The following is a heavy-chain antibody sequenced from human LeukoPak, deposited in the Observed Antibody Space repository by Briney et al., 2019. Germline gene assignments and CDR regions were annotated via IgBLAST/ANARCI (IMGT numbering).Heavy chain of an antibody. J-gene: IGHJ6*03. CDR3: ASGIISGRYYYYYMDV. CDR2: IYYSGST. V-gene: IGHV4-39*01. Sequence: SETLSLTCTVSGGSISSSSYYWGWIRQPPGTGLEWIGSIYYSGSTYYNPSLKSRVTISVDTSKNQFSLKLSSVTAADTAVYYCASGIISGRYYYYYMDVWGKGTTVTISS. CDR1: GGSISSSSYY. D-gene: IGHD5-12*01.